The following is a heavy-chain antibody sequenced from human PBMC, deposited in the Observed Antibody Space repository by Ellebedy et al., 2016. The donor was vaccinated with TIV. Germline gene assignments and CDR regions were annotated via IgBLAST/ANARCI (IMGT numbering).Heavy chain of an antibody. J-gene: IGHJ2*01. D-gene: IGHD3-22*01. CDR2: FDLEDGET. V-gene: IGHV1-24*01. CDR3: ARGQSHYSDSSGFNWYFDL. CDR1: GYTLNQLA. Sequence: ASVKVSCKVSGYTLNQLATHWVRQAPGKGLEWLGGFDLEDGETYFAQKFQGRVTMTEDSSTNNACMELSGLRSEDTAVYYCARGQSHYSDSSGFNWYFDLWGRGTLVTVSS.